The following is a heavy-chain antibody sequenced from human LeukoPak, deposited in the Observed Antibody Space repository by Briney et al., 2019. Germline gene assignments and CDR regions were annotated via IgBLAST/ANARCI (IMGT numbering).Heavy chain of an antibody. CDR3: AKGYSSSWPRGGDAFDI. D-gene: IGHD6-13*01. J-gene: IGHJ3*02. CDR2: ISYDGSNK. Sequence: GRSLRLSCAASGFTFSSYGMHWVRQAPGKGLEWVAVISYDGSNKYYADSVKRRFTISRDNSKNTLYLQMNSLRAEDTAVYYCAKGYSSSWPRGGDAFDIWGQGTMVTVSS. CDR1: GFTFSSYG. V-gene: IGHV3-30*18.